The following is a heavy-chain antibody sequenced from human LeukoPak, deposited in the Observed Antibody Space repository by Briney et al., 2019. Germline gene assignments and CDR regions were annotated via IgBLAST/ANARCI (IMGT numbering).Heavy chain of an antibody. CDR3: ARDGRHTAMGY. D-gene: IGHD5-18*01. V-gene: IGHV3-21*06. CDR1: GFTFSSYS. CDR2: ISSSSSYI. Sequence: GGSLRLSCAASGFTFSSYSMNWVRQAPGKGLEWVSSISSSSSYIYYADSVKGRFTISRDNAKNSLFLQMNSLRAEDTALYYCARDGRHTAMGYWGQGTLVTVSS. J-gene: IGHJ4*02.